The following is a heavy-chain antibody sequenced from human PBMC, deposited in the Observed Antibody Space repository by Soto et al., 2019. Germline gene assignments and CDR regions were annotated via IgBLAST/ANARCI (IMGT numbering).Heavy chain of an antibody. D-gene: IGHD3-22*01. CDR3: ARPPSVNSAYYHFDY. CDR2: VYHSGST. Sequence: QVQLQESGPGLVKPSGTLSLTCGVSGGSISSSNWWCWVRQPPGKGLEWIGEVYHSGSTNYNPSLKGRLTISVDKSKNQFSLRLSCVTAADTAVYYCARPPSVNSAYYHFDYWGQGTLVTVSS. J-gene: IGHJ4*02. V-gene: IGHV4-4*02. CDR1: GGSISSSNW.